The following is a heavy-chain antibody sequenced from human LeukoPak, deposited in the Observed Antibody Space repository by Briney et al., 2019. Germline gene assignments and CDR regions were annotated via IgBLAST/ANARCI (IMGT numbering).Heavy chain of an antibody. D-gene: IGHD5-12*01. Sequence: PGGSLRLSCAASGFAFSSYAMSWVRQAPGKGLEWVSTLSDTGGKTYYADSVKDRFTISRDNSKNTLYLQMNSLRAEDTAVYYCAKVGLRLGCDYWGQGALVTVS. V-gene: IGHV3-23*01. CDR2: LSDTGGKT. CDR3: AKVGLRLGCDY. J-gene: IGHJ4*02. CDR1: GFAFSSYA.